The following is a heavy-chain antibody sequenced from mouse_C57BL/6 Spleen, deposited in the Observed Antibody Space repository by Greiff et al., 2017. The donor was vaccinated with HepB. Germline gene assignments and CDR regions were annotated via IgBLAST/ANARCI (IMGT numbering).Heavy chain of an antibody. CDR3: ARGDSSGTDY. J-gene: IGHJ2*01. CDR2: IDPSDSYT. Sequence: QVQLQQPGAELVKPGASVKLSCKASGYTFTSYWMQWVKQRPGPGLDWIGGIDPSDSYTNYNQKFKGKAPLTVDTSSSTAYMQLSSLTSKDAAVYSCARGDSSGTDYLGQGTTLTVSS. D-gene: IGHD3-2*01. V-gene: IGHV1-50*01. CDR1: GYTFTSYW.